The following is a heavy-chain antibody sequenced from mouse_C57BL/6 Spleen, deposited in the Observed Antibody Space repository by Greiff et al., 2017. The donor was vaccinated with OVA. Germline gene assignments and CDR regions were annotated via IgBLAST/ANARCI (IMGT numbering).Heavy chain of an antibody. V-gene: IGHV1-53*01. D-gene: IGHD1-1*01. J-gene: IGHJ1*03. CDR3: ARLTTVVARYFDV. CDR2: INPSNGGT. CDR1: GYTFTSYW. Sequence: QVQLQQPGAELVRPGSSVKLSCKASGYTFTSYWMHWVKQRPGQGLEWIGNINPSNGGTNYNEKFKSKATLTVDKSSSTAYMQLSSLTSEDSAVYYCARLTTVVARYFDVWGTGTTVTVSS.